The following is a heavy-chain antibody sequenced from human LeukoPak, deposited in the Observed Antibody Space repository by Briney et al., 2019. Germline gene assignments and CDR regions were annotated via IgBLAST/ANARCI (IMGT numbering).Heavy chain of an antibody. Sequence: GGSLSLSCAVSGFIFSDFSMSWVRQAPGKGLEWVSYISSSGSTIYYADSVKGRYTISRDNAKNSLYLQMNSLRAEDTAVYYCAELGITMIGGVWGKGTTVTISS. V-gene: IGHV3-11*04. J-gene: IGHJ6*04. CDR3: AELGITMIGGV. CDR1: GFIFSDFS. D-gene: IGHD3-10*02. CDR2: ISSSGSTI.